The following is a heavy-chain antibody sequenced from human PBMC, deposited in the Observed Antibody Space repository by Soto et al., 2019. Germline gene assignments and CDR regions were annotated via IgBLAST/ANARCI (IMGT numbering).Heavy chain of an antibody. CDR2: INAGNGNT. J-gene: IGHJ4*02. Sequence: ASVKVSFKASGYTFTSYAMHWVRQAPGQRLEWMGWINAGNGNTKYSQKFQGRVTITRDTSASTAYMELSSLRSEDTAVYYCARGYCSGGSCYSSFDYWGQGTLVTVSS. D-gene: IGHD2-15*01. V-gene: IGHV1-3*01. CDR3: ARGYCSGGSCYSSFDY. CDR1: GYTFTSYA.